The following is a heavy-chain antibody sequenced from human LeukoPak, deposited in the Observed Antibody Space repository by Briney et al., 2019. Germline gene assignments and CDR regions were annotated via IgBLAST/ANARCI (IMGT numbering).Heavy chain of an antibody. Sequence: SVKVSCKASGGTFSSYAISWVRQAPGQGLEWMGRIIPILGIANYAQKFQGGVTITADKSTSTAYMELSSLRSEDTAVYYCARVGGSYESNFDYWGQGTLVTVSS. CDR3: ARVGGSYESNFDY. D-gene: IGHD1-26*01. J-gene: IGHJ4*02. CDR1: GGTFSSYA. CDR2: IIPILGIA. V-gene: IGHV1-69*04.